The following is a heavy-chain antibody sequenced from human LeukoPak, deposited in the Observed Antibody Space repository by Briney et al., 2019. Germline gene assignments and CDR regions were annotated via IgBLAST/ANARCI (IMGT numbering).Heavy chain of an antibody. Sequence: PGGSLRLSCAASGFTFSSYGMHWVRQAPGKGLEWVAVIWYDGSNKYYADSVKGRFTISRDNSKNTLYLQMNSLRAEDTAVYYCASSMRYDSTPLLDYWGQGTLVTVSS. D-gene: IGHD3-22*01. CDR3: ASSMRYDSTPLLDY. V-gene: IGHV3-33*01. CDR2: IWYDGSNK. CDR1: GFTFSSYG. J-gene: IGHJ4*02.